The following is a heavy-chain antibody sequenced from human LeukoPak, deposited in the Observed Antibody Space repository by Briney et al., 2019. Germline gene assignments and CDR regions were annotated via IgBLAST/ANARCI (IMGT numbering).Heavy chain of an antibody. J-gene: IGHJ5*02. CDR3: ARFRPYYYGSGSPLGWFDP. D-gene: IGHD3-10*01. Sequence: PSETLSLTCTVSGGSISSGDYYWSWIRQPPGKGLEWIGYIYYSGSTYYNPSLKSRVTISVDTSKNQFSLKLSSVTAADTAVYYCARFRPYYYGSGSPLGWFDPWGQGTLVTVSS. V-gene: IGHV4-30-4*01. CDR1: GGSISSGDYY. CDR2: IYYSGST.